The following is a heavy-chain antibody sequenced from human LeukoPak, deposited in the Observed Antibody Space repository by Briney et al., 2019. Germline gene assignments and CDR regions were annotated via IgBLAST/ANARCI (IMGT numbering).Heavy chain of an antibody. V-gene: IGHV3-53*01. J-gene: IGHJ4*02. CDR2: IYSGGST. D-gene: IGHD5-18*01. CDR3: ARVIQLWLMLDY. CDR1: GFTFSSYA. Sequence: RGSLRLSCAASGFTFSSYAMSWVRQAPGKGLEWVSVIYSGGSTYYADSVKGRFTISRDNSKNTLYLQMNSLRAEDTAVYYCARVIQLWLMLDYWGQGTLVTVSS.